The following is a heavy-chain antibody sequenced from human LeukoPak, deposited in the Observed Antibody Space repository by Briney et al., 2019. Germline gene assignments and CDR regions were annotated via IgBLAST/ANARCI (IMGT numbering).Heavy chain of an antibody. Sequence: SETLSLTCTVSSGSISGHHWTWIRQPPGKGLEYIGYVFYDGSTNYNPSLKSRVTISVDTSKNQFSLKLSSVTPADTAVYYCASGIAAQAGSFFYYYFIDVWAKGTTVTVSS. CDR3: ASGIAAQAGSFFYYYFIDV. D-gene: IGHD6-6*01. V-gene: IGHV4-59*11. CDR2: VFYDGST. CDR1: SGSISGHH. J-gene: IGHJ6*04.